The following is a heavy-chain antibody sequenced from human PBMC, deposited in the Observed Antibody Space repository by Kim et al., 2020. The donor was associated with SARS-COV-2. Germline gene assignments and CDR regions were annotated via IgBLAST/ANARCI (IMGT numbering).Heavy chain of an antibody. V-gene: IGHV3-30*02. J-gene: IGHJ6*02. CDR3: AKVQWFGEFTAYYYYGMDV. Sequence: GRLTIARDNSKNTLYLQMNSLRAEDTAVYYCAKVQWFGEFTAYYYYGMDVWGQGTTVTVSS. D-gene: IGHD3-10*01.